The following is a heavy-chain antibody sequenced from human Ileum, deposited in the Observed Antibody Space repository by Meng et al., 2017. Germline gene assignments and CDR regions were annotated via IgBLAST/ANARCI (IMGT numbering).Heavy chain of an antibody. J-gene: IGHJ6*02. CDR3: AGGNDQYSSSWRPWGYYYYYYGMDV. D-gene: IGHD6-13*01. Sequence: SVKVSCKASGGTFSSYAISWVRQAPGQGLEWMGGIIPIFGTANYAQKFQGRVTITTDESTSTAYMELSSLRSEDTAVYYCAGGNDQYSSSWRPWGYYYYYYGMDVWGQGTTVTVSS. V-gene: IGHV1-69*05. CDR1: GGTFSSYA. CDR2: IIPIFGTA.